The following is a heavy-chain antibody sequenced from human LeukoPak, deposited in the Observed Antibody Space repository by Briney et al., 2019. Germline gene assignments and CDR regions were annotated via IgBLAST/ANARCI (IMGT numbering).Heavy chain of an antibody. J-gene: IGHJ2*01. V-gene: IGHV4-39*07. CDR1: GGSISSSSYY. CDR2: IYYSGST. D-gene: IGHD2-15*01. Sequence: SETLSLTCTVSGGSISSSSYYWGWIRQPPGKGLEWIGSIYYSGSTYYNPSLKGRVTISVDTSKNQFSLKLSSVTAADTAVYYCARNGDIGFDLWGRGTLVTVSS. CDR3: ARNGDIGFDL.